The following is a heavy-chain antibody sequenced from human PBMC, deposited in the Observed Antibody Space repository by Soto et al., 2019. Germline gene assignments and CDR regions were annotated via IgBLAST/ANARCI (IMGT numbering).Heavy chain of an antibody. V-gene: IGHV1-18*01. J-gene: IGHJ4*02. CDR3: ATRRSGDY. CDR2: ISAHNGNT. CDR1: GYAFTTYG. Sequence: QVHLVQSGAEVKKPGASVKVSCKGSGYAFTTYGITWVRQAPGQGLEWMGWISAHNGNTNYAQSLQGRVTVTRDTSTSTAYIVLICLRSTATVVYYCATRRSGDYWCQGALVTVSS.